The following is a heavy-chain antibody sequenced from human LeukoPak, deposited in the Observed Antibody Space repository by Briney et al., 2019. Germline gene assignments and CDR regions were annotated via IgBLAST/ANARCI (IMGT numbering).Heavy chain of an antibody. V-gene: IGHV1-2*06. J-gene: IGHJ6*02. CDR2: INAKSGDT. CDR3: ARDELYNGYYSVKYHYNGMDV. CDR1: GYTFTNYA. Sequence: ASVKVSCKASGYTFTNYAIHWVRQAPGQGLEWMGRINAKSGDTNAAQRFQGRVTMTRVTSITTAYLELSRLRSDDTAVYYCARDELYNGYYSVKYHYNGMDVWGQGTTVTVS. D-gene: IGHD3-3*01.